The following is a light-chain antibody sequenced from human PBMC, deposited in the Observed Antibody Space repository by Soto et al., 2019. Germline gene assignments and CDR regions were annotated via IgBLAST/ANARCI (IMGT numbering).Light chain of an antibody. CDR2: GAS. V-gene: IGKV3-20*01. J-gene: IGKJ3*01. CDR3: QQYGSSPRFT. CDR1: QGVSNSY. Sequence: EIVLTQSPGTLSLSPGERATLSCRASQGVSNSYLAWYQQKPGQAPRLLIYGASSRATGIPDRFSGSGSGTDFTLTISRLEPEDFAVYYCQQYGSSPRFTFGPGTKVDIK.